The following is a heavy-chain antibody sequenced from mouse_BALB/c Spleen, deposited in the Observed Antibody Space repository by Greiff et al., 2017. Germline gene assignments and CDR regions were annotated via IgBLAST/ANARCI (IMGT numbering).Heavy chain of an antibody. V-gene: IGHV1S81*02. CDR1: GYTFTSYY. CDR3: TRSGKAPMDY. J-gene: IGHJ4*01. CDR2: INPSNGGT. Sequence: LQESGAELVKPGASVKLSCKASGYTFTSYYMYWVKQRPGQGLEWIGEINPSNGGTNFNEKFKSKATLTVDKSSSTAYMQLSSLTSEDSAVYYCTRSGKAPMDYWGQGTSVTVSS.